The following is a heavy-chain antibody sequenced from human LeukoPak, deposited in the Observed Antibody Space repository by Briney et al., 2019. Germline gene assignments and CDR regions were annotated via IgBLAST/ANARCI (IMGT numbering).Heavy chain of an antibody. CDR2: IIPIFGTA. CDR1: GGTFSSYA. J-gene: IGHJ4*02. Sequence: ASVKVSCKASGGTFSSYAISWVRQAPGQGLEWMGGIIPIFGTANYAQKFQGRVTITADKSTSTAYMELSSLRSEDTAVYYCARTQTPTLFDYWGQGTLVTVSS. V-gene: IGHV1-69*06. CDR3: ARTQTPTLFDY.